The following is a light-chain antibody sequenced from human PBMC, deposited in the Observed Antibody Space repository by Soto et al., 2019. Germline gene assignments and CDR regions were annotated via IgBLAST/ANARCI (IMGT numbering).Light chain of an antibody. Sequence: PGERATLSCMASQSVSSSSLAWYQQKPGQAPRLLIYGVSSRATGSPDRFSGSGSGTDFTLTISRLEPEDFAVYYCQQHGGSPLYTFGQGTKLEIK. V-gene: IGKV3-20*01. CDR2: GVS. CDR1: QSVSSSS. CDR3: QQHGGSPLYT. J-gene: IGKJ2*01.